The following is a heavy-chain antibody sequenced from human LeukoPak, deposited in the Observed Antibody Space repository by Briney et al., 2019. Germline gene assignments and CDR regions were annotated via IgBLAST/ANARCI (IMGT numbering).Heavy chain of an antibody. CDR1: GFTFSSYG. J-gene: IGHJ3*02. D-gene: IGHD1-26*01. V-gene: IGHV3-33*01. CDR2: IWYDGSNK. Sequence: PGRSLRLSCAASGFTFSSYGMHWVRQAPGKGLEWVAVIWYDGSNKYYADSVKDRFTISRDNSKNTLYLQMNSLRAEDTAVYYCARGIVGATLPDAFDIWGQGTMVTVSS. CDR3: ARGIVGATLPDAFDI.